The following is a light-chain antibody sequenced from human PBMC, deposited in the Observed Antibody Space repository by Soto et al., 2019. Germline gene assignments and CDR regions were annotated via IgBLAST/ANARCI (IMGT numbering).Light chain of an antibody. CDR3: QQYGISPLT. J-gene: IGKJ4*01. V-gene: IGKV3-20*01. Sequence: EIVLTQSPGTLSLSPGERATLSCRASQSVSSSYLAWYQQKPGQAPRPLIYGASSRATGIPDRFSGSGSGTDFTLTISRLEPEDFAVYYCQQYGISPLTFGGGTKVDI. CDR1: QSVSSSY. CDR2: GAS.